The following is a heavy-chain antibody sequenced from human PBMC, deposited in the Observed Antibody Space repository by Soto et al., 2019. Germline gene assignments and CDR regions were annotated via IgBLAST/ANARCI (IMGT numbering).Heavy chain of an antibody. Sequence: ASVKVSCKASGYTFTSYDINWVRQATGQGLEWMGWMNPNSGNTGYAQKFQGRVTMTRNTSISTAYMELSSLRSEDTAVYYCARGAGYCSSTSCHRAGFDPWGQGTLVTVSS. CDR3: ARGAGYCSSTSCHRAGFDP. D-gene: IGHD2-2*02. V-gene: IGHV1-8*01. J-gene: IGHJ5*02. CDR1: GYTFTSYD. CDR2: MNPNSGNT.